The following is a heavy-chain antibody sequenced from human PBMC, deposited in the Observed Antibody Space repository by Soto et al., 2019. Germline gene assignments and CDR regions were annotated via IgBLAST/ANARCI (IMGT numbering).Heavy chain of an antibody. D-gene: IGHD4-17*01. Sequence: QVQLVESGGGVVQPGRSLRLSCAASGFTFSSYGMHWVRQAPGKGLEWVAVISYDGSNKYYADSVKGRFTISRDNSQNKLYLEMNSLRAEDPAVDYCAKGYGDKDWYFHPWGRGTLVTVSS. CDR2: ISYDGSNK. J-gene: IGHJ2*01. CDR3: AKGYGDKDWYFHP. CDR1: GFTFSSYG. V-gene: IGHV3-30*18.